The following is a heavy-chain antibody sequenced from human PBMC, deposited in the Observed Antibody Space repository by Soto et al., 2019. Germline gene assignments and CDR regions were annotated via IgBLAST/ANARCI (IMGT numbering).Heavy chain of an antibody. Sequence: PVGSLRLSCAVSEFTFSSYAMSWVRQAPGKGLEWVSAISPTGGTTYYADSLKGRFTTSRDNSKSTLYLHMSSLRTEDTAVHYCGRKEVSGPIDYWGQGTLVTVSS. CDR3: GRKEVSGPIDY. CDR2: ISPTGGTT. CDR1: EFTFSSYA. J-gene: IGHJ4*02. V-gene: IGHV3-23*01.